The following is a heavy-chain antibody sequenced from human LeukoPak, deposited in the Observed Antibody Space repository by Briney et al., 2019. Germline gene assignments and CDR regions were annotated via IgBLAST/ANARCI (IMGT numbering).Heavy chain of an antibody. CDR1: GGSISSGSYY. CDR3: AREFRGYFDY. Sequence: SETPSLTCTVSGGSISSGSYYWSWIRQPAGKGLEWIGRIYTSGSTNYNPSLKSRVTISVDTSKNQFSLKLSSVTAADTAVYYCAREFRGYFDYWGQGTLVTVSS. V-gene: IGHV4-61*02. D-gene: IGHD3-10*01. CDR2: IYTSGST. J-gene: IGHJ4*02.